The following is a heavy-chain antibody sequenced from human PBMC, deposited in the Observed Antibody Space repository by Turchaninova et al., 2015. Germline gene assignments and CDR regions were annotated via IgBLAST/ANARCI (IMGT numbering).Heavy chain of an antibody. J-gene: IGHJ6*02. CDR2: ISYDGSNK. V-gene: IGHV3-30-3*01. CDR1: GFTFSSYA. Sequence: RLSCAASGFTFSSYAMHWVRQAPGKGLEWVAVISYDGSNKYYADSVKGRFTISRDNSKNTLYLQMNSLRAEDTAVYYCAREVDGDFLSRSAGMDVWGQGTTVTVSS. CDR3: AREVDGDFLSRSAGMDV. D-gene: IGHD4-17*01.